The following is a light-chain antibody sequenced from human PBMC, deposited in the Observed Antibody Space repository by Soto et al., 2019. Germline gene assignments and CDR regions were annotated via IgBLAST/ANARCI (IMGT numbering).Light chain of an antibody. Sequence: DIPMTQSPSSLSASVGDRATITCRASQSISSYLNWYQQKPGKAPKLLIYAASSLQSGVPSRFSGSGSGTDFTLTISSLQPEDFATYYCQQSYSTPPTFGQGTKVEIK. CDR3: QQSYSTPPT. V-gene: IGKV1-39*01. J-gene: IGKJ1*01. CDR1: QSISSY. CDR2: AAS.